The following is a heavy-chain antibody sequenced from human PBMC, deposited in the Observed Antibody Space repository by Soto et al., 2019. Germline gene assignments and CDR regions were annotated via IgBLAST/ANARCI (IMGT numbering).Heavy chain of an antibody. J-gene: IGHJ6*02. D-gene: IGHD2-21*01. V-gene: IGHV1-69*06. CDR2: IIPIFGTA. CDR3: ARVSCLWRGYYYYGMDV. CDR1: GGTFSSYA. Sequence: SVKVSCKASGGTFSSYAISWVRQAPGQGLEWMGGIIPIFGTANYAQKLQGRVTITADKSTSTAYMELSSLRSEDTAVYYCARVSCLWRGYYYYGMDVWGRGTTVTVSS.